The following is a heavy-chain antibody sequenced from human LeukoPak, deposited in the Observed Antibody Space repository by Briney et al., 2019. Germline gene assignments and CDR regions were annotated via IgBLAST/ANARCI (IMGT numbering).Heavy chain of an antibody. CDR1: GYTFTGYY. V-gene: IGHV1-2*04. Sequence: ASVTVSCKASGYTFTGYYMHWVRQAPGQGLEWMGWINPNSGGTNYAQKFQGWVTMTRDTSISTAYMELSRLRSDDTAVYYCARGTVAGTGLFYYYYGMDVWGQGTTVTVSS. CDR3: ARGTVAGTGLFYYYYGMDV. CDR2: INPNSGGT. D-gene: IGHD6-19*01. J-gene: IGHJ6*02.